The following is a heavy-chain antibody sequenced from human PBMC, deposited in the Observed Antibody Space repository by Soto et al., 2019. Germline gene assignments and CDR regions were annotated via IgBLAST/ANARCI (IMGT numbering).Heavy chain of an antibody. CDR2: IYFNGST. CDR1: VGSVSIGDYY. V-gene: IGHV4-61*08. D-gene: IGHD6-19*01. CDR3: ARDRPRSIYNSDYYYYGLDV. J-gene: IGHJ6*01. Sequence: PSETLCLTCTVSVGSVSIGDYYGSWIRQPPGKGMAWLGFIYFNGSTNYNPSLNSRVTISSDTSKNQFSLRLTSMTAADTAVYFCARDRPRSIYNSDYYYYGLDVWGQGTTVTVSS.